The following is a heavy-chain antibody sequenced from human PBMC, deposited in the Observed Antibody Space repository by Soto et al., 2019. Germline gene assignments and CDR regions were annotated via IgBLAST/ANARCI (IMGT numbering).Heavy chain of an antibody. CDR1: GGSISSSSYY. Sequence: QLQLQASGPGLVKPSETLSLTCTVSGGSISSSSYYWGWIRQPPGKGLEWIGSIYYSGSTYYNPSLKGRVTISVDTSKNQFSLKLSSVTAADTAVYYCARVDSSGWYIAFDIWGQGTMVTVSS. D-gene: IGHD6-19*01. V-gene: IGHV4-39*01. CDR3: ARVDSSGWYIAFDI. J-gene: IGHJ3*02. CDR2: IYYSGST.